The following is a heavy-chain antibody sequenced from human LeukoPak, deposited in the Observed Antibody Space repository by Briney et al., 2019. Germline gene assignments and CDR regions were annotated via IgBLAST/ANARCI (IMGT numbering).Heavy chain of an antibody. CDR3: ARDSYYDSSGDAFDI. CDR2: ISYDGSNK. D-gene: IGHD3-22*01. CDR1: GFTFSSYG. V-gene: IGHV3-30*03. J-gene: IGHJ3*02. Sequence: GRSLRLSCAASGFTFSSYGMHWVRQAPGKGLEWVAVISYDGSNKYYADSVKGRFTISRDNSKNTLYLQMNSLRAEDTALYYCARDSYYDSSGDAFDIWGQGTMVTVSS.